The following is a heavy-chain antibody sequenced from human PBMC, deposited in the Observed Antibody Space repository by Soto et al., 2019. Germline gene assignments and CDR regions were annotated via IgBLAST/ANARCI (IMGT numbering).Heavy chain of an antibody. J-gene: IGHJ3*02. D-gene: IGHD6-13*01. V-gene: IGHV3-20*01. CDR2: INWNGGST. Sequence: EVQLVESGGGVVRPGGSLRLSCAASGFTFDDYGMSWVRQAPGKGLEWVSGINWNGGSTGYADSVKGRFTIARDNAKNSLYLQMNSLRAEDTALYHCARAAIAAAGLDAFDIWGQGTMVTVSS. CDR3: ARAAIAAAGLDAFDI. CDR1: GFTFDDYG.